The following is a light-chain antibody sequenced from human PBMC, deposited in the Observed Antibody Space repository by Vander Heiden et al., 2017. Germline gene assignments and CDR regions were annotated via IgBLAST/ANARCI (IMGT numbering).Light chain of an antibody. Sequence: DIQLTQSPSFLSASVGDRVTITCRASQGISSYLAWCQQKPGKTPKVLIYAASTLQSGVPSRFSGSGSGTEFTLTISSLQPEDFATYYCQQLNSYPYTFGQGTKLEIK. CDR2: AAS. CDR3: QQLNSYPYT. V-gene: IGKV1-9*01. J-gene: IGKJ2*01. CDR1: QGISSY.